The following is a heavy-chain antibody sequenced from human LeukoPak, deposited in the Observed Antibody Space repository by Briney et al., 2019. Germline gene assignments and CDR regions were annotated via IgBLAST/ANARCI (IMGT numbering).Heavy chain of an antibody. Sequence: GGSLRLSCAASGFTFSGYHMNWARQAPGKGLEWVSSISESGGDTQYGDSVKGRFTISRDNSKNTLYLQMNTLRADDTAVYYCGRGGYDMYDWGQGTTVSVSS. J-gene: IGHJ6*02. CDR2: ISESGGDT. V-gene: IGHV3-23*01. D-gene: IGHD2-2*01. CDR1: GFTFSGYH. CDR3: GRGGYDMYD.